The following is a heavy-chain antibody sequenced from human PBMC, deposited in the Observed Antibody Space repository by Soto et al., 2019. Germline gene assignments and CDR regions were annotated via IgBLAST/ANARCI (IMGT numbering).Heavy chain of an antibody. Sequence: SQTLSLTCAISGDSVSSNSAAWNWIRQSPSRGLEWLGRTYYRSKWYNDYAVSVKSRITINPDTSKDQFSLQLNSVTPEDTAVYYCASRIAAAGTEADYWGQGTLVTVSS. CDR2: TYYRSKWYN. CDR1: GDSVSSNSAA. J-gene: IGHJ4*02. D-gene: IGHD6-13*01. CDR3: ASRIAAAGTEADY. V-gene: IGHV6-1*01.